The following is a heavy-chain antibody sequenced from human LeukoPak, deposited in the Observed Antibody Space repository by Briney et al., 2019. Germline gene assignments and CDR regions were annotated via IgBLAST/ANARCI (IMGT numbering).Heavy chain of an antibody. D-gene: IGHD5-12*01. V-gene: IGHV3-30*18. CDR2: ISYDGSNK. J-gene: IGHJ4*02. Sequence: GGSLRLSCAASGFTFSSYGMHWVRQAPGKGLEWVAVISYDGSNKYYADSVKGRFTISRDNSKNTLYLQMNSLRAEDTAVYYCAKARGATICDYWGQGTLVTVSS. CDR1: GFTFSSYG. CDR3: AKARGATICDY.